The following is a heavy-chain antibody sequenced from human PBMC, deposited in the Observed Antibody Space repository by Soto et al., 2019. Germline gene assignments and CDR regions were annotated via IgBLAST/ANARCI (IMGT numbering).Heavy chain of an antibody. CDR2: IYYSGST. CDR3: ARALRSGPADLTAPYYYYGMDV. Sequence: SETLSLTCTVSGGSISSGGYYWSWIRQHPGKGLEWIGYIYYSGSTYYNPSLKSRVTISVDTSKNQFSLKLSSVTAADTAVYYCARALRSGPADLTAPYYYYGMDVWGQGTTVTVSS. D-gene: IGHD2-2*01. V-gene: IGHV4-31*03. CDR1: GGSISSGGYY. J-gene: IGHJ6*02.